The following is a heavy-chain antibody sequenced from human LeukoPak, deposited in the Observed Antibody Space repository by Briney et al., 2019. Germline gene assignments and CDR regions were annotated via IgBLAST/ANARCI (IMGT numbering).Heavy chain of an antibody. V-gene: IGHV4-59*08. CDR1: GCSFSSYY. D-gene: IGHD3-10*01. J-gene: IGHJ5*02. Sequence: PSETLSLTCTVSGCSFSSYYWSWIRQPPGKGLEWIGYIYYSGSTNYNPSLKSRVTISVGTSKNQYSLKLNSVTAADTAVYYCARHVVGPYYYGSGSPRNQYYWFDPWGQGTLVTVSS. CDR3: ARHVVGPYYYGSGSPRNQYYWFDP. CDR2: IYYSGST.